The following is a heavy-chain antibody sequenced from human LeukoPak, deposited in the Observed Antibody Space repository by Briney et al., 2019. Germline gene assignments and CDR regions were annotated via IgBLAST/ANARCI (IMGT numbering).Heavy chain of an antibody. CDR3: ARQGAAVAGTDY. CDR2: IDPSDSYT. D-gene: IGHD6-19*01. CDR1: GYSFTSYW. J-gene: IGHJ4*02. V-gene: IGHV5-10-1*01. Sequence: GESLKISCKGSGYSFTSYWISWVRQMPGKGPEWMGRIDPSDSYTNYSPSFQGHVTISADKSISTAYLQWSSLKASDTAMYYCARQGAAVAGTDYWGQGTLVTVSS.